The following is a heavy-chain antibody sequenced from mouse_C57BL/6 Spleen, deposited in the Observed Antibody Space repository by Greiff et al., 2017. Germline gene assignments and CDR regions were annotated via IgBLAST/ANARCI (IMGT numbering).Heavy chain of an antibody. CDR3: ARKERLDGYYFDY. CDR2: INPSSGYT. J-gene: IGHJ2*01. D-gene: IGHD2-13*01. CDR1: GYTFTSYW. V-gene: IGHV1-7*01. Sequence: VMLVESGAELAKPGASVKLSCKASGYTFTSYWMHWVKQRPGQGLEWIGYINPSSGYTKYNQKFKDKATLTADKSSSTAYMQQSSLTYEDSAVYYCARKERLDGYYFDYWGQGTTRTVSS.